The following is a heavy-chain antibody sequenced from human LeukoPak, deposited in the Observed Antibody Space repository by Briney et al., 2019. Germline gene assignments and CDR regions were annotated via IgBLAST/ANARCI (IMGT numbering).Heavy chain of an antibody. CDR2: IWYGGSNQ. V-gene: IGHV3-30*02. D-gene: IGHD2-2*01. Sequence: PGGSLRLSCAASGFTFSSYGMHWVRQAPGKGLEGVAVIWYGGSNQYYADSVKGRFTISRDNSKNTLYLQMNSLRAEDTAVYYCAKGCSSTSCYYFDYWGQGTLVTVSS. CDR1: GFTFSSYG. J-gene: IGHJ4*02. CDR3: AKGCSSTSCYYFDY.